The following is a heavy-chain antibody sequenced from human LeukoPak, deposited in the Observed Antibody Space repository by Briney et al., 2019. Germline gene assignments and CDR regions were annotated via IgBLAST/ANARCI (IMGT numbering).Heavy chain of an antibody. CDR2: ISSSGRTI. V-gene: IGHV3-48*03. J-gene: IGHJ4*02. Sequence: GGSLRLSCAASGFTFSSYEMNWVRQAPGKGLEWVSYISSSGRTIYYADSVKGRFTISRDNAKNSLYLQMNSLRAEDTAVYYCAREIQLWLPDRYFDYWGQGTLVTVSS. D-gene: IGHD5-18*01. CDR1: GFTFSSYE. CDR3: AREIQLWLPDRYFDY.